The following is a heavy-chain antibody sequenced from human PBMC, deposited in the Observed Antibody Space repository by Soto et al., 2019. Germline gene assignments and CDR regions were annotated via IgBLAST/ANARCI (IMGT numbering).Heavy chain of an antibody. CDR3: TRALPDSNGYYLNDY. V-gene: IGHV3-49*03. CDR1: GFTFGDYA. CDR2: IRSKAYGGKT. Sequence: GGSLRLSCTASGFTFGDYAMTWFRQAPGKGLEWVGFIRSKAYGGKTEYAASVKGRFTISRDDSKSIAYLQMYSLKTEDTAVYYCTRALPDSNGYYLNDYWGQGTLVTVSS. J-gene: IGHJ4*02. D-gene: IGHD3-22*01.